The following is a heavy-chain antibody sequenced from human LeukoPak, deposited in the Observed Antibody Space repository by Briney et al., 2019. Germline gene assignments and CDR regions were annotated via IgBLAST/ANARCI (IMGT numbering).Heavy chain of an antibody. J-gene: IGHJ4*02. D-gene: IGHD1-26*01. CDR1: GGSFSGYY. Sequence: PSETLSLTCAVYGGSFSGYYWSWIRQPPGKGLEWIGEINHSGSTNYNPSLKSRVTISVDTCKNQFSLKLSSVTAADTAVYYCARVGATRAYYFDYWGQGTLVTVSS. CDR2: INHSGST. CDR3: ARVGATRAYYFDY. V-gene: IGHV4-34*01.